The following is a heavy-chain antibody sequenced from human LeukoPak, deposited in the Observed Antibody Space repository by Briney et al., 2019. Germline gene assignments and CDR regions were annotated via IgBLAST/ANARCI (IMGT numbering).Heavy chain of an antibody. CDR2: IIPILGIA. Sequence: GASVKVSCRASGYTFTDYYMHWVRQAPGQGLEWMGRIIPILGIANYAQKFQGRVTITADKSTSTAYMELSSLRSEDTAVYYCAKTGDFYGMDVWGQGTTVTVSS. CDR1: GYTFTDYY. D-gene: IGHD7-27*01. J-gene: IGHJ6*02. CDR3: AKTGDFYGMDV. V-gene: IGHV1-69*02.